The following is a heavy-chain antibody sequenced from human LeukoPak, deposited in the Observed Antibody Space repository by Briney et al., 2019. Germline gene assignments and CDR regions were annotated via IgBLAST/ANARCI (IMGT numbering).Heavy chain of an antibody. CDR2: INQDGGEK. J-gene: IGHJ4*02. CDR3: ARSFGSSFYDY. D-gene: IGHD6-13*01. CDR1: GFTFSSYW. V-gene: IGHV3-7*03. Sequence: PGGSLRLSCAASGFTFSSYWMSWVRQAPGKGLEWVANINQDGGEKYYVDSVKGRFTVSRDNAQNSLYLQMNSLRAEDTAVYYCARSFGSSFYDYWGQGTLVTVSS.